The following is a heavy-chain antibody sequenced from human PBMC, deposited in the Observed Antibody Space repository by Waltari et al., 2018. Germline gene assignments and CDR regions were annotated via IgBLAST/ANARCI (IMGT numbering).Heavy chain of an antibody. D-gene: IGHD2-2*01. Sequence: QVQLQESGQGLVKPSGTLSLTCAVSGDSISGNYWWSWVRQSPEKGLEWIGQVHHSVKPHYNPSLQSRVAISLDKPKNHFSLNLNSVTAADTAIYYCAGDRAIGLFFDYWGRGTLVTVSS. CDR3: AGDRAIGLFFDY. J-gene: IGHJ4*02. CDR2: VHHSVKP. V-gene: IGHV4-4*02. CDR1: GDSISGNYW.